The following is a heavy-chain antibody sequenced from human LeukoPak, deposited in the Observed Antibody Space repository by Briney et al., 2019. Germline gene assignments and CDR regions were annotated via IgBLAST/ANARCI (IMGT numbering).Heavy chain of an antibody. CDR3: ARDSTYCTNGVCHEVLDY. Sequence: SETLSLTCTVSGGSISSYYWSWIRQPPGKGLEWIGYIYYSGSTNYNPSLKSRVTISVDTSKNQFSLKLSSATAADTAVYYCARDSTYCTNGVCHEVLDYWGQGTLVTVSS. V-gene: IGHV4-59*01. CDR2: IYYSGST. J-gene: IGHJ4*02. CDR1: GGSISSYY. D-gene: IGHD2-8*01.